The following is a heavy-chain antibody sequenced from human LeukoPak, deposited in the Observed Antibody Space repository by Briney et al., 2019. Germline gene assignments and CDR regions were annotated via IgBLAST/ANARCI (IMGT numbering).Heavy chain of an antibody. J-gene: IGHJ6*03. CDR1: GFTVSSNY. V-gene: IGHV3-66*01. CDR3: AKGGISTIVRGVIGYMDV. Sequence: PGGSLRLSCAASGFTVSSNYLTWVRQAPGKGLECVSVIYSDSNTYYADSVKGRFTISRDNSKNTLYLQMNSLRAEDTAVYYCAKGGISTIVRGVIGYMDVWGKGTTVTISS. D-gene: IGHD3-10*01. CDR2: IYSDSNT.